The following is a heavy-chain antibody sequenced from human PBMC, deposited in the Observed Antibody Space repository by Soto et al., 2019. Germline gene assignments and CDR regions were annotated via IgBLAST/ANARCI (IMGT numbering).Heavy chain of an antibody. J-gene: IGHJ6*02. CDR1: GGTFSSYA. V-gene: IGHV1-69*12. CDR2: IIPIFGTA. Sequence: QVQLVQSGAEVKKPGSSVKVSCKASGGTFSSYAISWVRQAPGQGLEWMGGIIPIFGTANYAQKFQGRVTLSADEPPSTATMGRSGRGSEDTAVYYCATQGLLNYYYYGMDVWGQGTTVTVSS. D-gene: IGHD2-8*01. CDR3: ATQGLLNYYYYGMDV.